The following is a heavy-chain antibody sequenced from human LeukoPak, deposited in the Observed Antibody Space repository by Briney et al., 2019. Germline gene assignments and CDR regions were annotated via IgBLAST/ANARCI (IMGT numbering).Heavy chain of an antibody. J-gene: IGHJ4*02. V-gene: IGHV1-18*01. CDR1: GYTFTDYR. CDR3: ARLPGIGAAANFDH. CDR2: ISVYNGNT. Sequence: ASVKVSCKASGYTFTDYRISWVRQAPGQGLEWMGWISVYNGNTNYAQKLQGRVTMTTDTSTSTAYMELRSLRSDDTAVYYCARLPGIGAAANFDHWGQGTLVTVAS. D-gene: IGHD6-13*01.